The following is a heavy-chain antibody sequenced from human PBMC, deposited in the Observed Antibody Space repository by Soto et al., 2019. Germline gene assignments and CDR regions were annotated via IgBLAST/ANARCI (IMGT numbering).Heavy chain of an antibody. D-gene: IGHD3-22*01. CDR1: GFTSSSYV. CDR2: ISFDGSKK. J-gene: IGHJ4*02. Sequence: HVQLVESGGGVVQPGRSLRLSCEGSGFTSSSYVMHWVRQAPGKGLEWVALISFDGSKKNYADSVKGRFTISRDNSKNIMYLQMNSMSPDDTAVYYCARGVFYYYGSSGYSPDYWGQGTQVTVSS. V-gene: IGHV3-30-3*01. CDR3: ARGVFYYYGSSGYSPDY.